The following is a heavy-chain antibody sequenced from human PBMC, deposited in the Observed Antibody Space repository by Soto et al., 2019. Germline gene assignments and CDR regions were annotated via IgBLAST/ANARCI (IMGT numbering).Heavy chain of an antibody. J-gene: IGHJ5*02. D-gene: IGHD2-15*01. Sequence: SETLSLTCAVYGGSFSDYYWSWIRRPPGKALEWIGEINHSGSANYNPSLKSRVTISVDTSKNQFSLKLSSVTAADTAVYYCATGKGYCSGGSCYSWLGPWGQGTLVTGSS. CDR2: INHSGSA. V-gene: IGHV4-34*01. CDR3: ATGKGYCSGGSCYSWLGP. CDR1: GGSFSDYY.